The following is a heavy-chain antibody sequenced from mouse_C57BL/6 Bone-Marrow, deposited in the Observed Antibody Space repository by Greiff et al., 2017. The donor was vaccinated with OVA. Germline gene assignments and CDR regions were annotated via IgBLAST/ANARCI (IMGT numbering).Heavy chain of an antibody. Sequence: VQLKESGAELVRPGASVTLSCKASGYTFTDYEMHWVKQTPVHGLEWIGAIDPETGGTAYNQKFKGKAILTADKSSSTAYMVLRSLTSEDSAVYYCTRRGGYYAMDYWGQGTSVTVSS. CDR1: GYTFTDYE. V-gene: IGHV1-15*01. CDR3: TRRGGYYAMDY. J-gene: IGHJ4*01. CDR2: IDPETGGT.